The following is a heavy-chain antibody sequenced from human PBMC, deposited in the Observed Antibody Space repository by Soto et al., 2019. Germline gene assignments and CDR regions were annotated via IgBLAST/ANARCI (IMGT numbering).Heavy chain of an antibody. D-gene: IGHD3-22*01. CDR2: MSPGGNSQ. Sequence: VGSLRLSCAAPGFNFNIHALHWIRQAPGEGLEWVAVMSPGGNSQYYADSVKGRFTISRDTSKSTLYLQMTSLRPEDTAVYYCASGAAFYYDTSRYWGQGTLVTVSS. CDR1: GFNFNIHA. CDR3: ASGAAFYYDTSRY. V-gene: IGHV3-30-3*01. J-gene: IGHJ4*02.